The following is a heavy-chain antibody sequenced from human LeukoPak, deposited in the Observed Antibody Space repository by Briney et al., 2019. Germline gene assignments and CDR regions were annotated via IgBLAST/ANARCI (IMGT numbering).Heavy chain of an antibody. D-gene: IGHD3-10*01. Sequence: ASVKVSCKASGYTFSSYDINWVRQATGQGLEWMRWMNPNSGNTGYAQRFQGRVTMTRNTSISTAYMELSSLRSEDTAVYYCARLHITMVRGVIKWESYYYGVDVWGQGTTVTVSS. V-gene: IGHV1-8*01. CDR2: MNPNSGNT. CDR3: ARLHITMVRGVIKWESYYYGVDV. J-gene: IGHJ6*02. CDR1: GYTFSSYD.